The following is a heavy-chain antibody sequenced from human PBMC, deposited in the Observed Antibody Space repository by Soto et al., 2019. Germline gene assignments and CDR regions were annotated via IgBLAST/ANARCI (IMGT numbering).Heavy chain of an antibody. Sequence: QVQLVESGGGEVQPGRSLRLSCAASGFTFSSYGMHWVRQAPGKGLEWVAVISYDGSNKYYADSVKGRFTISRDNSNNTLYLQMNSPRAEDTAVYYCAKEVEPAAKGFHYCNAMDVWGQGTTVTVSS. CDR3: AKEVEPAAKGFHYCNAMDV. CDR2: ISYDGSNK. J-gene: IGHJ6*02. V-gene: IGHV3-30*18. CDR1: GFTFSSYG. D-gene: IGHD2-2*01.